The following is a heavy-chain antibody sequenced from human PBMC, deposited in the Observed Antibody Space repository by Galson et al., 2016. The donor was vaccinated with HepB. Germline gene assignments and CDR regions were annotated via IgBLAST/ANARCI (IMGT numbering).Heavy chain of an antibody. D-gene: IGHD5-12*01. CDR3: TRGPDVVATTYFDC. Sequence: SVKVSCKASGYTFTSYVISWVRQAPGQGLEWLGWISVYNGNTNYAQKLQGRVTMTTDTSTSTAYMELRSLRADDTAVYYCTRGPDVVATTYFDCWGQGTLVTVSP. CDR2: ISVYNGNT. J-gene: IGHJ4*02. CDR1: GYTFTSYV. V-gene: IGHV1-18*01.